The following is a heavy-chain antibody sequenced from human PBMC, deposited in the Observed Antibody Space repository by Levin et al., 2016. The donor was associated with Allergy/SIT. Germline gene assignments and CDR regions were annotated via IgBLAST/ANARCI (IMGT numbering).Heavy chain of an antibody. CDR3: ATRYKDILMGSFDL. CDR1: GFTVSSNY. D-gene: IGHD3-9*01. CDR2: IYSGGTT. V-gene: IGHV3-53*01. Sequence: GESLKISCAVSGFTVSSNYISWVRQAPGRGLEWISVIYSGGTTFYADSVKGRFTVSRDTSKNTLYLQMNNLRAEDTALYYCATRYKDILMGSFDLWGQGTMVTVSS. J-gene: IGHJ3*01.